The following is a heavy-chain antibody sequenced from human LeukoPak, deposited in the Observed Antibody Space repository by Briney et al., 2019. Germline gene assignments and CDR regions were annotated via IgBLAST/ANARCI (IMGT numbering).Heavy chain of an antibody. V-gene: IGHV4-30-4*01. Sequence: SQTLSLTCTVSGGSISSGDYYWSWIRQPPGKGLEWIGYIYYSGSTYYNPSLKSRVTISVDTSKNQFSLKLRSVTAADTAVYYCARTSSSGYSPPWYFDYWGQGTLATVPS. CDR1: GGSISSGDYY. J-gene: IGHJ4*02. CDR3: ARTSSSGYSPPWYFDY. D-gene: IGHD3-22*01. CDR2: IYYSGST.